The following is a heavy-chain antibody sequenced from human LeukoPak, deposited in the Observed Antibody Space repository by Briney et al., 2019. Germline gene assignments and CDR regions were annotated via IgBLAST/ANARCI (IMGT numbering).Heavy chain of an antibody. Sequence: PGGSLRLACAVSGITLSNYGVGWVRQAPGGGLEWVAGIRGRGGGTNYADSVKGRFTISRDNPKNTLYLHMTSLRAEDTAVYFCAKRGVVIRVILVGFHKEAHYFDSWGQGALVTVSS. CDR3: AKRGVVIRVILVGFHKEAHYFDS. CDR2: IRGRGGGT. V-gene: IGHV3-23*01. D-gene: IGHD3-22*01. CDR1: GITLSNYG. J-gene: IGHJ4*02.